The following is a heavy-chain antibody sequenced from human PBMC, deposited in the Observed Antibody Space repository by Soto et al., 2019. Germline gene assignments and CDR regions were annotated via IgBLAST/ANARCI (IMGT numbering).Heavy chain of an antibody. D-gene: IGHD1-26*01. J-gene: IGHJ4*02. CDR2: IYYSGST. V-gene: IGHV4-31*03. CDR1: GGSISSGGYY. CDR3: ARVDYSGSSEGPPEYYFDY. Sequence: SETLSLTCTVSGGSISSGGYYWSWIRQHPGKGLEWIGYIYYSGSTYYNPSLKSRVTISVDTSKNQFSLKLSSVTAADTAVYYCARVDYSGSSEGPPEYYFDYWGQGTPVTVSS.